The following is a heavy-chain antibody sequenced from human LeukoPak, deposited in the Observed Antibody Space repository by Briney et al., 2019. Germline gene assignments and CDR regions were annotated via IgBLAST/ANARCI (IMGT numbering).Heavy chain of an antibody. D-gene: IGHD3-10*01. CDR3: ARGGGDYNGSGDWFDP. CDR2: IYYTGQT. CDR1: GDSINNYY. J-gene: IGHJ5*02. V-gene: IGHV4-59*01. Sequence: PSETLSLTCTVSGDSINNYYWTWIRQPPGKGHEWIGYIYYTGQTNYNPSLKSRVTISVDTSKGHFSLRLTSVTAADTAMYYCARGGGDYNGSGDWFDPWGQGTLVTVSS.